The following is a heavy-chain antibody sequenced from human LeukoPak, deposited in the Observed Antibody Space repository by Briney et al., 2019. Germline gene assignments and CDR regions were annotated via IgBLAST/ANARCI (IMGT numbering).Heavy chain of an antibody. J-gene: IGHJ4*02. V-gene: IGHV3-30-3*01. D-gene: IGHD4-11*01. CDR3: ARDRGLPPDPRFDY. Sequence: GGSLRLSCAASGFSISAYEMHWVRQAPGKGLEWVAVISGDGNIQLYSDSVKGRFTISRDTSKTTLYLQMNSLRAEDTAVYYCARDRGLPPDPRFDYWGQGTLVTVSS. CDR2: ISGDGNIQ. CDR1: GFSISAYE.